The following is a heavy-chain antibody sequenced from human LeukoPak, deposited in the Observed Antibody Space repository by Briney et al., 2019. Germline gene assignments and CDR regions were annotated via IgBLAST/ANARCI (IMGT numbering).Heavy chain of an antibody. Sequence: SETLSLTCTVSGGSLSNYYWTWIRQPPGRGLEWIGYISYSGSANYDPSLKSRLTISVGASKNRFSLKLSSVTAADTAVYYCTRGSIAYYYMDVWGKGTTVTISS. V-gene: IGHV4-59*01. J-gene: IGHJ6*03. CDR2: ISYSGSA. CDR1: GGSLSNYY. D-gene: IGHD3-22*01. CDR3: TRGSIAYYYMDV.